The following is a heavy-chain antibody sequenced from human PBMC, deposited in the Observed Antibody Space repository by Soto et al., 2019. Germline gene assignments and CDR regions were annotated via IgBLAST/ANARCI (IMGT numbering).Heavy chain of an antibody. Sequence: GGSLRLSWAASGFTFSSYGMHCVRQAPGKGLEWVAVISYDGSNKYYADSVKGRFTISRDNSKNTLYLQMNSLRAEDTAVYYCATGVDGSGPMRGMDVWGQGTTVPVSS. V-gene: IGHV3-30*03. CDR2: ISYDGSNK. CDR3: ATGVDGSGPMRGMDV. J-gene: IGHJ6*02. CDR1: GFTFSSYG. D-gene: IGHD3-3*01.